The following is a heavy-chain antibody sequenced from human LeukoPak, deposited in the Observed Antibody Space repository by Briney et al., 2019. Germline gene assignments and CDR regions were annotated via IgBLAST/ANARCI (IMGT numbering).Heavy chain of an antibody. CDR1: GFTFTSYW. D-gene: IGHD6-13*01. CDR3: ARAGYWAFDY. Sequence: GGSLRLSCAASGFTFTSYWMSRVRQAPGKGLEWVAHIKQDGSEKYYVDSVKGQFTISRDNAKNSLYLQMNSLRAEDTAVYYCARAGYWAFDYWGQGTLVTVSS. CDR2: IKQDGSEK. J-gene: IGHJ4*02. V-gene: IGHV3-7*03.